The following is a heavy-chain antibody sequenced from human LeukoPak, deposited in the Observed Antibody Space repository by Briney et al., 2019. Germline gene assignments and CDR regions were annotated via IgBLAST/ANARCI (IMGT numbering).Heavy chain of an antibody. CDR1: GFTFSSYS. Sequence: GGSLRLSCAASGFTFSSYSMNWVRQAPGKGLEWASYSSSSSSTIYYADSVKGRFTISRDNAKNSLYLQMNSLRAEDTAVYYCARAFTYNYFDYWGQGTLVTVSS. V-gene: IGHV3-48*01. J-gene: IGHJ4*02. CDR3: ARAFTYNYFDY. CDR2: SSSSSSTI. D-gene: IGHD1-14*01.